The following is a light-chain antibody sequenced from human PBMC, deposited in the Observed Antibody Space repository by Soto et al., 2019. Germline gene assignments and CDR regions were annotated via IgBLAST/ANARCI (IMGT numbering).Light chain of an antibody. Sequence: AMTQSPATLSVSPGDIATLFCRASQSVSSNLAWYQQKPGQAPRLLIYGASTRATGIPARFSGSGSGTECTLTISSLQSEDVAVYYCQQYNNWPITLGQGTRLEIK. CDR1: QSVSSN. J-gene: IGKJ5*01. CDR2: GAS. CDR3: QQYNNWPIT. V-gene: IGKV3-15*01.